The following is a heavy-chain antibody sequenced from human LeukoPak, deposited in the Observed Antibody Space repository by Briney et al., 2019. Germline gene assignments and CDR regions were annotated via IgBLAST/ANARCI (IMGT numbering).Heavy chain of an antibody. D-gene: IGHD3-10*01. CDR3: ARDHGYGSGQAQYFQH. CDR1: GGSISSGGYS. V-gene: IGHV4-30-2*01. Sequence: SETLSFTCAVSGGSISSGGYSWSWIRQPPGKGLEWIGYIYHSGSTYYNPSLKSRVTISVDRSKNQFSLKLSSVTAADTAVYYCARDHGYGSGQAQYFQHWGQGTLVTVSS. CDR2: IYHSGST. J-gene: IGHJ1*01.